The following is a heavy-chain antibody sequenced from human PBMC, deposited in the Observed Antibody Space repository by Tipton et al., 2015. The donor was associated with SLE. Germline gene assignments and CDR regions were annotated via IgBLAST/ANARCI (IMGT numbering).Heavy chain of an antibody. Sequence: SLRLSCAASSFTFSSYAMSWVRQAPGKGLQWVSSISGAGSHTSYADSVKGRFTISRDRSNTLYLQMNSLRAEDTASYYCAKGRGFGAIYPFDSWGQGTLVTVSS. CDR2: ISGAGSHT. J-gene: IGHJ4*02. D-gene: IGHD4/OR15-4a*01. CDR1: SFTFSSYA. CDR3: AKGRGFGAIYPFDS. V-gene: IGHV3-23*01.